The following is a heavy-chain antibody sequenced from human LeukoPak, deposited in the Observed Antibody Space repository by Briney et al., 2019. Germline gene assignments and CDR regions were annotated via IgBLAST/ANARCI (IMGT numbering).Heavy chain of an antibody. J-gene: IGHJ6*02. CDR1: GGSISSYY. CDR3: ARSYYYDFWSGYYPDYYYYYGMDV. Sequence: SETLSLTCAVSGGSISSYYWSWIRQPPGKGLEWIGEINHSGSTNYNPSLKSRVTISVDTSKNQFSLKLSSVTAADTAVYYCARSYYYDFWSGYYPDYYYYYGMDVWGQGTTVTVSS. D-gene: IGHD3-3*01. CDR2: INHSGST. V-gene: IGHV4-34*01.